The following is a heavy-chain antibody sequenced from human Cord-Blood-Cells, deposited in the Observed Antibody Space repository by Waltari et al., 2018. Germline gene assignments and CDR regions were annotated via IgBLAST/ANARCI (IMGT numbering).Heavy chain of an antibody. CDR3: ARGQDGSYFDY. D-gene: IGHD1-26*01. CDR1: GGSFSGYY. CDR2: IKHSGST. Sequence: QVQLQQWGAGLLKPSETLSLTCAVYGGSFSGYYWSWIRQPPGNGLEWIGEIKHSGSTNYNPSLKSRVTISVDTSKNQFSLKLSSVTAADTAVYYCARGQDGSYFDYWGQGTLVTVSS. V-gene: IGHV4-34*01. J-gene: IGHJ4*02.